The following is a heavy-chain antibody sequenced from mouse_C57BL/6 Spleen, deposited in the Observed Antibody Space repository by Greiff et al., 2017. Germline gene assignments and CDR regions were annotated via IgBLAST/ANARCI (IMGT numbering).Heavy chain of an antibody. CDR3: ERFYDGYYAWFAY. CDR2: ISDGGSYT. CDR1: GFTFSSYA. Sequence: EVKVVESGGGLVKPGGSLKLSCAASGFTFSSYAMSWVRQTPEKRLEWVATISDGGSYTYYPDNVKGLFTISRDNAKNNLYLQMSHLKSEDTAMYYCERFYDGYYAWFAYWGQGTLVTVSA. J-gene: IGHJ3*01. V-gene: IGHV5-4*03. D-gene: IGHD2-3*01.